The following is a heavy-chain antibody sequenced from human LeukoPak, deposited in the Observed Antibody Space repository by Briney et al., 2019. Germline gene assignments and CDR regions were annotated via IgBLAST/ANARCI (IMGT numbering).Heavy chain of an antibody. CDR1: GGSFSGYY. V-gene: IGHV4-34*01. J-gene: IGHJ4*02. CDR3: ARVQWLAPFDY. Sequence: SETLSLTCAVYGGSFSGYYWSWIRQPPGKGLEWIGEINHSGSTNYNPSLKSRVTISVDTSKNQFSLKLSSVTAADTAVYYCARVQWLAPFDYWGKGTLVTVS. D-gene: IGHD6-19*01. CDR2: INHSGST.